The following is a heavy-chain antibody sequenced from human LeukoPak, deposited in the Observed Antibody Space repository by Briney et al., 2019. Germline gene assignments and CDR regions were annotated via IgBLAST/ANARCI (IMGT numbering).Heavy chain of an antibody. CDR3: ARDSGVWYSSSWYFDY. J-gene: IGHJ4*02. V-gene: IGHV3-21*01. Sequence: GGSLRLSCAASGFTFSSYSMNWVRQAPGKGLEWVSSISSSSSYIYYADSVKGRFTISRDNAKNSLYLQMSSLRAEDTAVYYCARDSGVWYSSSWYFDYWGQGTLVTVSS. CDR1: GFTFSSYS. D-gene: IGHD6-13*01. CDR2: ISSSSSYI.